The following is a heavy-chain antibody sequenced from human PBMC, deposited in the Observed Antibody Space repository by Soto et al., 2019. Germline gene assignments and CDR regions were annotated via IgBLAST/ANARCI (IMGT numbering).Heavy chain of an antibody. Sequence: SETLSLTCTVSGGSISSYYWSWIRQPPGKGLEWIGYIYYSGSTNYNPSLKSRVTISVDTSKNQFSLKLSSVTAADTAVYYCARAFLSRGGYYFDYWGQGTLVTVSS. V-gene: IGHV4-59*08. CDR3: ARAFLSRGGYYFDY. J-gene: IGHJ4*02. D-gene: IGHD6-25*01. CDR2: IYYSGST. CDR1: GGSISSYY.